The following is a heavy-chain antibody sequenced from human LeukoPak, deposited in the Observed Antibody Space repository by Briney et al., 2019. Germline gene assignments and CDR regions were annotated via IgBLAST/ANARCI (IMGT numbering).Heavy chain of an antibody. CDR2: INPNSGGT. J-gene: IGHJ4*02. D-gene: IGHD5-18*01. CDR3: ARVDTAMVKPFDY. V-gene: IGHV1-2*04. CDR1: GYTFTGYY. Sequence: ASVKVSCKASGYTFTGYYMHWVRQAPGQGLEWMGRINPNSGGTNYAQKFQGWVTMTRDTSISTAYMELSRLRSDDTAVYYCARVDTAMVKPFDYWGQGTLVTVSS.